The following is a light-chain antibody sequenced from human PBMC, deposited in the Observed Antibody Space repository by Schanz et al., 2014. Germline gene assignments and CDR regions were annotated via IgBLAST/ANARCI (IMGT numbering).Light chain of an antibody. V-gene: IGKV3-15*01. CDR3: QQYNGGT. J-gene: IGKJ1*01. CDR2: GAS. Sequence: EIVMTQSPATLSVSPGERATLSCRASQSVSSNLAWFQQKPGQAPRLLIYGASTRATGLPARFSGSGSGTEFTLTISSLQSEDFAVYYCQQYNGGTFGQGTKVEIK. CDR1: QSVSSN.